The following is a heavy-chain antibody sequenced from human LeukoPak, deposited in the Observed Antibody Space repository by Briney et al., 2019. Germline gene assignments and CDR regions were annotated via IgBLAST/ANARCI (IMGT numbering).Heavy chain of an antibody. D-gene: IGHD6-13*01. CDR1: GYTFTING. J-gene: IGHJ4*02. V-gene: IGHV1-18*01. Sequence: ASVTVSCKASGYTFTINGISWVRQAPGRGLEWMGRISANSGDTIYAEKFHGRVTLTRDTSTGTAYMELNSLTYDDTAVYYCARDRWYAFDYWGQGTLVTLSS. CDR2: ISANSGDT. CDR3: ARDRWYAFDY.